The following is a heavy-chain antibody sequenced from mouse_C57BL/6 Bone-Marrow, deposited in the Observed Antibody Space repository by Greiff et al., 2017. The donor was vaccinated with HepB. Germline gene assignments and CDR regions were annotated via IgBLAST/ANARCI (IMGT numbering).Heavy chain of an antibody. V-gene: IGHV1-42*01. Sequence: SGPELVKPGASVKISCKASGYSFTGYYMNWVKQSPEKSLEWIGEINPSTGGTTYNQKFKAKATLTVDKSSSTAYMQLKSLTSEDSAVYYCARGGYYGSSSYWYFDVWGTGTTVTVSS. CDR1: GYSFTGYY. J-gene: IGHJ1*03. CDR3: ARGGYYGSSSYWYFDV. D-gene: IGHD1-1*01. CDR2: INPSTGGT.